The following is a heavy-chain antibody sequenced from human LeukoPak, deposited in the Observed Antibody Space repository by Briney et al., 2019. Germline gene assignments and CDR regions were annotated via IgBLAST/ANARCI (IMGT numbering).Heavy chain of an antibody. CDR3: AKDAQRGFGYSNSLEP. J-gene: IGHJ5*02. Sequence: GGSLRLSCVASGFTFSHYGMHWVRQAPGKGLEGVAVIWSDATNQYYADSVKGRFTISRDNFKNTVSLQMNSLRAEDTAIYYCAKDAQRGFGYSNSLEPWGQGSLVTVSS. CDR1: GFTFSHYG. V-gene: IGHV3-33*06. CDR2: IWSDATNQ. D-gene: IGHD4-11*01.